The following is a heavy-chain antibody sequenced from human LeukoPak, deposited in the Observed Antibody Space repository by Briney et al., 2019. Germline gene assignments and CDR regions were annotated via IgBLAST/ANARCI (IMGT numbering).Heavy chain of an antibody. CDR3: ARQIRSFYYYYMDV. CDR2: IYTSGST. CDR1: GGSISSYY. V-gene: IGHV4-4*09. Sequence: PSETLSLTCTVSGGSISSYYWRWIPQPPGKGLEWIGYIYTSGSTNYNPSLKSRVTISVDTSKDQFSLKLSSVTAADTAVYYCARQIRSFYYYYMDVWGKGTTVTVSS. D-gene: IGHD1-26*01. J-gene: IGHJ6*03.